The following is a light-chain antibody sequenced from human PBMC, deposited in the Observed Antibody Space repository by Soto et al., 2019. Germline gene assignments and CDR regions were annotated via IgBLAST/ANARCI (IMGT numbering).Light chain of an antibody. Sequence: EIVLTQSPATLSLSTGGSATLSCRASQRVRSYLAWYQQKSGQAPRLLISDVSNRATGIPARFSGSGSGTDFTLTISSLEPEDFAVYYCHQRSDWPPTFGGGTKVEIE. CDR3: HQRSDWPPT. CDR1: QRVRSY. V-gene: IGKV3-11*01. J-gene: IGKJ4*01. CDR2: DVS.